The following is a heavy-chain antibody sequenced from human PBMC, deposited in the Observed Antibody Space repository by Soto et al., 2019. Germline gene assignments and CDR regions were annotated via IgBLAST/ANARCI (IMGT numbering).Heavy chain of an antibody. CDR3: ARDPKRSYSYGYEAPFGMDV. J-gene: IGHJ6*02. CDR1: GFTFSSYG. CDR2: IWYDGSNK. Sequence: QVQLVESGGGVVQPGRSLRLSCAASGFTFSSYGMHWVRQAPGKGLEWVAVIWYDGSNKYYADSVKGRFTISRDNSKNTLYLQMTSLRAEDTAVYYCARDPKRSYSYGYEAPFGMDVWGQGTTVTVSS. D-gene: IGHD5-18*01. V-gene: IGHV3-33*01.